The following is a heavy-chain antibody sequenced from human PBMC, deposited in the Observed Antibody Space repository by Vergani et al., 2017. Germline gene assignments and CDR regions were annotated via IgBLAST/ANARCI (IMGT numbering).Heavy chain of an antibody. V-gene: IGHV3-66*01. CDR1: GFTVSSNY. Sequence: EVQLVESGGGLVQPGGSLRLSCAASGFTVSSNYMSWVRQAPGKGLEWVSVIYSGGSTYYADSVKGRFTISRDNSKNTLYLQMNSLRAEDTAVYYCAKDVTRIAAAXIDYWGQGTLVTVSS. D-gene: IGHD6-13*01. CDR2: IYSGGST. J-gene: IGHJ4*02. CDR3: AKDVTRIAAAXIDY.